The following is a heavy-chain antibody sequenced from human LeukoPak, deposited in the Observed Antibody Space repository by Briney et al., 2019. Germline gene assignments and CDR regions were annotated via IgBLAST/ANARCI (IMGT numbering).Heavy chain of an antibody. CDR2: IYYSGST. J-gene: IGHJ4*02. V-gene: IGHV4-39*07. D-gene: IGHD3-10*01. CDR1: GGSISSSSYY. CDR3: ASGLLWFGELYYFDY. Sequence: SETLSLTCTVSGGSISSSSYYWGWIRQPPGKGLEWIGSIYYSGSTYYNPSLKSRVTISVDTSKNQFSLKLSSVTAADTAVYYCASGLLWFGELYYFDYWGQGTLVTVSS.